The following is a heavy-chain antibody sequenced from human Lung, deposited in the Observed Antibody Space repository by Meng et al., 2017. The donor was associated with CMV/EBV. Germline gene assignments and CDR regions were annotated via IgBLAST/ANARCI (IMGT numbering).Heavy chain of an antibody. V-gene: IGHV4-4*02. CDR2: IPHRGSS. D-gene: IGHD3-10*01. Sequence: VQLREPGPALVKPSETLSLTFAGSGDSITNHNWWAWVRQPPGKGLEWIGEIPHRGSSAYNPSLKSRVSMSIDKSKNQFSLKLTSVTAADTAVYHCLRRSGGSVWGQGTLVTVSS. J-gene: IGHJ1*01. CDR1: GDSITNHNW. CDR3: LRRSGGSV.